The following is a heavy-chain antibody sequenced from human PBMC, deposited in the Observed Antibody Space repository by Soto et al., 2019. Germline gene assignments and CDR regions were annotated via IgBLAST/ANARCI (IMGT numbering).Heavy chain of an antibody. V-gene: IGHV1-18*01. J-gene: IGHJ6*02. Sequence: QVQLVQSGAEVKKPGASVKVSCKASGYTFTSYGISWVRQAPGQGLEWMGWTSAYNGNTNYAQKLQGRVTMTTDTSTSTADMELRSLRSDDAAVYYCARRQWLVGGYYYGMDVWGQGTTVTVSS. CDR1: GYTFTSYG. CDR2: TSAYNGNT. CDR3: ARRQWLVGGYYYGMDV. D-gene: IGHD6-19*01.